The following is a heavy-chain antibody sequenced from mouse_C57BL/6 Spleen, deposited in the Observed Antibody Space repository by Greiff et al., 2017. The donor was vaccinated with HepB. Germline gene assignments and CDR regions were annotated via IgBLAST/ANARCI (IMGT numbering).Heavy chain of an antibody. Sequence: DVQLQESGPGLVKPSQSLSLTCSVTGYSITSGYYWNWIRQFPGNKLEWMGYISYDGSNNYNPSLKNRISITRDTSKNQFFLKLNSVTTEDTATYYCARVEGIYYEYDATYWGQGTLVTVSA. CDR3: ARVEGIYYEYDATY. D-gene: IGHD2-4*01. CDR2: ISYDGSN. CDR1: GYSITSGYY. J-gene: IGHJ3*01. V-gene: IGHV3-6*01.